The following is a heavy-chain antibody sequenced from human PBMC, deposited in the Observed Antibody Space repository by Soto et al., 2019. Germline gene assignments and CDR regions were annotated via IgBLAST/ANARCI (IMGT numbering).Heavy chain of an antibody. Sequence: GGSLRLSCAASGFTFNSYAMSWVRQAPGKGLEWVSAISGGGYSTYYADSVKGRFTISRDNSENTLYLQMNSLRTEDTAVYYSAKPRVSYYYDSSGSTFDYWGQGTLVTVSS. D-gene: IGHD3-22*01. CDR3: AKPRVSYYYDSSGSTFDY. J-gene: IGHJ4*02. CDR2: ISGGGYST. CDR1: GFTFNSYA. V-gene: IGHV3-23*01.